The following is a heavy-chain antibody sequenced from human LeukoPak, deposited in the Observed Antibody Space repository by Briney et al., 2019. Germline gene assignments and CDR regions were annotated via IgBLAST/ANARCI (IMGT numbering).Heavy chain of an antibody. D-gene: IGHD1-20*01. J-gene: IGHJ4*02. Sequence: GGSLRLSRAASGFTFSSYAMSWVRQAPGKGLEWVSAISGSGGSTYYADSVKGRFTISRDNSKNTLYLQMNSLRAEDTAVYYCAKGPHNWNPHGIDYWGRGTLDTVSS. CDR1: GFTFSSYA. CDR3: AKGPHNWNPHGIDY. V-gene: IGHV3-23*01. CDR2: ISGSGGST.